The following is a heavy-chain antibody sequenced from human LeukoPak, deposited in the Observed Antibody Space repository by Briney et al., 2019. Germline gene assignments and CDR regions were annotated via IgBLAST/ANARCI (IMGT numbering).Heavy chain of an antibody. Sequence: KSGGSLRLSCTASGFTFGDYAMSWFRQAPGKGLEWVGFIRSKAYGGTTECAASVKGRFTISRDDSKSIAYLQMNSLKTEDTAVYYCTRGIDDYSNYDPTYFDYWGQGTLVTVSS. D-gene: IGHD4-11*01. V-gene: IGHV3-49*05. J-gene: IGHJ4*02. CDR3: TRGIDDYSNYDPTYFDY. CDR1: GFTFGDYA. CDR2: IRSKAYGGTT.